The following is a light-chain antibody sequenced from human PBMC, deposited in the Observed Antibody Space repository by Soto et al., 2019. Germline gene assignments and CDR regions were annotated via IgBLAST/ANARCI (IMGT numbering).Light chain of an antibody. CDR3: CSYAGSYTLV. Sequence: QSALSQPRSVSGSPGQSVTISCTGTYNDVGGYNYVSWYQQHPGKAPKLMIYDVNSRPSGVSDRFSGSKSVNAASLTISGLQAEDEADYYCCSYAGSYTLVFGGGTKVTVL. CDR1: YNDVGGYNY. CDR2: DVN. V-gene: IGLV2-11*01. J-gene: IGLJ3*02.